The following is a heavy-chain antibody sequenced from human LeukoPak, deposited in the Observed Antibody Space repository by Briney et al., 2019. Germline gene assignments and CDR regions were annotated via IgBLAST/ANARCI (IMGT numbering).Heavy chain of an antibody. CDR2: INHSGST. Sequence: SETLSLTCAVYGGSFSGYYWSWIRQPPGKGLEGIGEINHSGSTNYNPSLKSRVTISVDTSKNQFSLKLSSVTAADTAVYYCARDRRVHYYASGSYGPYYYYMDVWGKGTSVTVSS. J-gene: IGHJ6*03. CDR1: GGSFSGYY. CDR3: ARDRRVHYYASGSYGPYYYYMDV. D-gene: IGHD3-10*01. V-gene: IGHV4-34*01.